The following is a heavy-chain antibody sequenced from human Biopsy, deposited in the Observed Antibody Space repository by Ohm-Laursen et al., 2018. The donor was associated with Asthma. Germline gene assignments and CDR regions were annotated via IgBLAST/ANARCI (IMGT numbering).Heavy chain of an antibody. Sequence: ASVKVSCKPSGYTFNSAGITWVRQAPGQGLEWMGWISVYNGNTKVAQKLQDRVTMITDTSTSTAYMELRSLRSDDTAVYFRARAVDYSHYYGIDVRGQGTTVTVS. D-gene: IGHD3-10*01. J-gene: IGHJ6*02. V-gene: IGHV1-18*01. CDR1: GYTFNSAG. CDR3: ARAVDYSHYYGIDV. CDR2: ISVYNGNT.